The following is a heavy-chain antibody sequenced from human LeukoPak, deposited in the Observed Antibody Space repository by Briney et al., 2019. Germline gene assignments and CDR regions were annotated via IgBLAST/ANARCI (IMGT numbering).Heavy chain of an antibody. CDR3: CTFLYYYDSSGYFDY. V-gene: IGHV3-23*01. CDR1: GFTFSSYA. J-gene: IGHJ4*02. Sequence: GSLSLSCAASGFTFSSYAMSWVRQAPGKGLEWVSAISGSGGSTYYADSVKGRFTISRDNPKNTLYLQMNSLRAEDTAVYYCCTFLYYYDSSGYFDYWGQGTLVTVSS. CDR2: ISGSGGST. D-gene: IGHD3-22*01.